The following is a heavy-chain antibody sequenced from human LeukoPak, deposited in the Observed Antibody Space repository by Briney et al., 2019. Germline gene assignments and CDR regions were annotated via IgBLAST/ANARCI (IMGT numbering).Heavy chain of an antibody. V-gene: IGHV3-30*18. CDR3: VKVPWFGELFPLDY. CDR1: GFTFSSYG. D-gene: IGHD3-10*01. CDR2: ISYDGSNK. J-gene: IGHJ4*02. Sequence: PGGSLRLSCAASGFTFSSYGMHWLRQAPGKGPEWVAVISYDGSNKYYADSVKGRFTISRDNSKNTLYLQMNSLRAEDTAVYYCVKVPWFGELFPLDYWGQGTLVTVSS.